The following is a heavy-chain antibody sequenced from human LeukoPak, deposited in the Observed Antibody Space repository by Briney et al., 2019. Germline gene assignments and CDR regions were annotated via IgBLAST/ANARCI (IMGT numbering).Heavy chain of an antibody. J-gene: IGHJ5*02. CDR3: AKSGCSSTSCYSILSGWLDP. D-gene: IGHD2-2*02. CDR1: GFSFSSYA. Sequence: GGSLRLSCAASGFSFSSYAMTWARQAPVKGLEWVSAISGDGTRTYYADSVKDRFTISRDNSKNTLYLQMNSLRAEDTAVYYCAKSGCSSTSCYSILSGWLDPWGQGTLVTVSS. V-gene: IGHV3-23*01. CDR2: ISGDGTRT.